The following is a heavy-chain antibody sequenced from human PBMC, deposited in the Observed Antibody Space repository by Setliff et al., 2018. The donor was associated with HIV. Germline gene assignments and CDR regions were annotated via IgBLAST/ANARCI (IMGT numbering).Heavy chain of an antibody. CDR2: ISPYSGQT. D-gene: IGHD4-17*01. J-gene: IGHJ4*02. CDR3: ARDRKIGDYLLNY. Sequence: GASVKVSCKASGYTFTSYAMNWVRQAPGQGLEWMGWISPYSGQTTYAQKVQGRVTMTTDTSTTTVYMQPRNLGTDDTAVYYCARDRKIGDYLLNYWGQGTLVTVSS. CDR1: GYTFTSYA. V-gene: IGHV1-18*01.